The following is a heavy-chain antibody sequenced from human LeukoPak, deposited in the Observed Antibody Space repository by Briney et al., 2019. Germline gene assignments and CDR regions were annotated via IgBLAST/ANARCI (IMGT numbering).Heavy chain of an antibody. Sequence: SETLSLTCTVSGGSISSYYWSWIRQPAGKGLEWIGRIYTSGSTNYNPSLKSRVTMSVDTSKNQLSLKLSSVTAADTAVYYCARSVLLWFGDVTYFDYWGQGTLATVSS. CDR3: ARSVLLWFGDVTYFDY. D-gene: IGHD3-10*01. CDR2: IYTSGST. CDR1: GGSISSYY. J-gene: IGHJ4*02. V-gene: IGHV4-4*07.